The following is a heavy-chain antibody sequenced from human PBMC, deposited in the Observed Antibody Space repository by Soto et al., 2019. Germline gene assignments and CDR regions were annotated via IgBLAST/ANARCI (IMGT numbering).Heavy chain of an antibody. CDR3: AKAYFVWSSEQPYYFDY. D-gene: IGHD3-16*01. J-gene: IGHJ4*02. V-gene: IGHV3-23*01. CDR1: GFTFSNYA. Sequence: EVQLLDSGGGLVQPGGSLRLSCAASGFTFSNYAMTWVRQGPGKGLEWVSGISGSGGRSYYADSVKGRFTISRYNSKSTLYLQMNSLRAEDTAVYYSAKAYFVWSSEQPYYFDYWGQGTLVTVSS. CDR2: ISGSGGRS.